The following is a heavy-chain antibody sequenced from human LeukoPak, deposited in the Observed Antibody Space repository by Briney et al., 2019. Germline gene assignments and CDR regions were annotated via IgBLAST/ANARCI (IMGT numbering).Heavy chain of an antibody. CDR3: AVLLAAAGTPIDY. CDR1: GGSISSYY. CDR2: IYYSGST. V-gene: IGHV4-59*08. J-gene: IGHJ4*02. D-gene: IGHD6-13*01. Sequence: SETLSLTCTVSGGSISSYYWSWIRQPPGKGLEWIGYIYYSGSTNYNPSLKSRVTMSVDTSKNQFSLKLSSVTAADTAVYYCAVLLAAAGTPIDYWGQGTLVTVSS.